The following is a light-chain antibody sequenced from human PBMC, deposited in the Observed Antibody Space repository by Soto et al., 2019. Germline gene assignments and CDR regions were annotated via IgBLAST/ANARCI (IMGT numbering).Light chain of an antibody. CDR2: DDS. Sequence: SYELTQPPSLSVAPGQTATITCGGDDIGSQTVHWYRLKPGQAPVLVVHDDSRRPSGTPDRVSGSNSGDTATLTISRVEAGDEANYYCHGWKAYSHHRVFGGGTKLTVL. V-gene: IGLV3-21*02. CDR1: DIGSQT. J-gene: IGLJ3*02. CDR3: HGWKAYSHHRV.